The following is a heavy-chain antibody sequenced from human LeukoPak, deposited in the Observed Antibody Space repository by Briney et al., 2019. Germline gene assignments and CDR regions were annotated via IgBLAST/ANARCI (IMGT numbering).Heavy chain of an antibody. J-gene: IGHJ2*01. CDR1: GFTFSSYW. CDR3: ASIVLTIFGVADWYFDL. D-gene: IGHD3-3*01. Sequence: PGGSLRLSCAASGFTFSSYWMSWVRQAPGKGLEWVANIKQDGSEKYYVDSVKGRFTISRDNAKNSLYLQMNSLSAEDTAVYYCASIVLTIFGVADWYFDLWGRGTLVTVSS. CDR2: IKQDGSEK. V-gene: IGHV3-7*01.